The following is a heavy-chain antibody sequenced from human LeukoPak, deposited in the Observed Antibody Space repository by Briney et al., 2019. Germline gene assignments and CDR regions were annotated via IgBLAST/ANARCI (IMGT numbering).Heavy chain of an antibody. CDR2: IYHAGTT. D-gene: IGHD2-2*01. CDR3: MRTYCSSTSCHYFDY. CDR1: GASISSTDW. V-gene: IGHV4-4*02. J-gene: IGHJ4*02. Sequence: SGTLSLTCAVSGASISSTDWWSWARQPPGKGLEWIGEIYHAGTTNYNPSLESRVTISVDNSRNQFSLKLTPVTAADTAVYYCMRTYCSSTSCHYFDYWGQGTLVTVSS.